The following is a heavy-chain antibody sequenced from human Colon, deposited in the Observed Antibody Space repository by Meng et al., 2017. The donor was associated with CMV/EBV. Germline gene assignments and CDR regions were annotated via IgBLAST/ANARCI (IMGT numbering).Heavy chain of an antibody. CDR2: IYYNGRT. V-gene: IGHV4-61*01. D-gene: IGHD3-3*01. Sequence: CTVSGGSVNTNMYFWSWIRQPPGKGLEWIGYIYYNGRTNLNPSLKSRVTLSLDTSRNQFSLNLASVTAADTAVYYCARDRFLGGEHVSWGQGTLVTVSS. CDR3: ARDRFLGGEHVS. J-gene: IGHJ1*01. CDR1: GGSVNTNMYF.